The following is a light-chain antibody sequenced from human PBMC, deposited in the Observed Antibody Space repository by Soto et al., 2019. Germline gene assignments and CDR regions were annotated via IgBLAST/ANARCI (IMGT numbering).Light chain of an antibody. CDR2: DTS. Sequence: EIVLTQSPATLSLAPGEGATLSCRASQSVSTYLAWYQQKPGQAPRLLIYDTSNRATGMPARFSGSGSGTDFTLTISSLEPEDFAVYYCQQRSDWPPGYTFGQGTKLEIK. J-gene: IGKJ2*01. V-gene: IGKV3-11*01. CDR1: QSVSTY. CDR3: QQRSDWPPGYT.